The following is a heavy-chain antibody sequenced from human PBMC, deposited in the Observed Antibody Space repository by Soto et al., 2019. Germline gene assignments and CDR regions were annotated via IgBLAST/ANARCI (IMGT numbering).Heavy chain of an antibody. CDR2: ISGSGGST. D-gene: IGHD3-22*01. Sequence: LRLSCAASGFTFSSYAMSWVRQAPGKGLEWVSAISGSGGSTYYADSVKGRFTISRDNSKNTLYLQMNSLRAEDTAVYYCAKSESSGYYGPFDYWGQGTLVTVSS. CDR1: GFTFSSYA. J-gene: IGHJ4*02. V-gene: IGHV3-23*01. CDR3: AKSESSGYYGPFDY.